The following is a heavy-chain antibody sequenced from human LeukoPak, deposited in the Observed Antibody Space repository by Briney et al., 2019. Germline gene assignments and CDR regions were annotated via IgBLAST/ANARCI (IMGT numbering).Heavy chain of an antibody. V-gene: IGHV4-59*01. D-gene: IGHD6-13*01. CDR1: GDSISSYY. J-gene: IGHJ6*03. CDR2: IYYSGST. Sequence: PSETLSLTCTVSGDSISSYYWSWIRQPPGKGLEWIGYIYYSGSTNYNPSLKSRVTISVDTSKNQFSLKLSSVTAADTAVYYCARGLLIAAAGTEEDYYMDVWGKGTTVTISS. CDR3: ARGLLIAAAGTEEDYYMDV.